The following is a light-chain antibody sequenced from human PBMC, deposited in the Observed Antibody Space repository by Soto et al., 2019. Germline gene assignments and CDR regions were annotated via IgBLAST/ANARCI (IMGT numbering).Light chain of an antibody. Sequence: EIVLTQSPATLSFSLGERATLSCRASQSVSSYLAWYQQKPGQAPRLLIYDASNRATGIPARFSGSGSGTDFTLTISSLESEDFAVYYCQQRSKWPLTFGGGTKVDIK. CDR3: QQRSKWPLT. V-gene: IGKV3-11*01. CDR2: DAS. CDR1: QSVSSY. J-gene: IGKJ4*01.